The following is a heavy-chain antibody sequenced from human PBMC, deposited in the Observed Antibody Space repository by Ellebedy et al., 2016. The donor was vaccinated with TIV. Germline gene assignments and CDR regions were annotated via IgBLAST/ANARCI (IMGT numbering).Heavy chain of an antibody. D-gene: IGHD6-13*01. CDR3: ARMERQLVSRYFDY. V-gene: IGHV4-59*01. CDR2: MYESGNS. Sequence: SETLSLTCSVSGGSISGYYWSWIRQPPGKGLEWIGYMYESGNSNYNPSLKSRVSISLDTSKNQSSLKLRSVTAADTAVYFCARMERQLVSRYFDYWGQGTLVTVSS. J-gene: IGHJ4*02. CDR1: GGSISGYY.